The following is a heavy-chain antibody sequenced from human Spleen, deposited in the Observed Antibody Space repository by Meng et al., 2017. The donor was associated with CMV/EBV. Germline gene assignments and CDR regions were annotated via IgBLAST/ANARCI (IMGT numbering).Heavy chain of an antibody. J-gene: IGHJ4*02. Sequence: SGGSISSGGYYWSWIRQHPGKGLEWIGYIYYSGSTFHSPSLKSRVTISVDTSKNQFSLKLSSVTAADTAVYYCARVGNDSRGYGLDYWGQGTLVTVSS. CDR2: IYYSGST. V-gene: IGHV4-31*02. CDR1: GGSISSGGYY. CDR3: ARVGNDSRGYGLDY. D-gene: IGHD3-22*01.